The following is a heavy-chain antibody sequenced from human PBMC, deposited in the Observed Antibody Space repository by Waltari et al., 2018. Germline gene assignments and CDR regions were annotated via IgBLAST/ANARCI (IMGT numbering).Heavy chain of an antibody. V-gene: IGHV3-21*01. CDR2: ISSSSSYI. CDR1: GFTFSSYS. D-gene: IGHD6-13*01. Sequence: EVQLVESGGGLVKPGGSLRLSCAASGFTFSSYSMNWVRQAPGKGLEWVSSISSSSSYIYYADSVKGRFTISRDNAKNSLYLQMNSLRAEDTAVYYCARDYIGLIAAADLPGAFDIWGQGTMVTVSS. J-gene: IGHJ3*02. CDR3: ARDYIGLIAAADLPGAFDI.